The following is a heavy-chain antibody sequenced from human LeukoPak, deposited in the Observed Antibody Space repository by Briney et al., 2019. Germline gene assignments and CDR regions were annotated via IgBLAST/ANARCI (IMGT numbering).Heavy chain of an antibody. CDR1: GFTSSSHW. J-gene: IGHJ5*02. D-gene: IGHD6-13*01. Sequence: GGSLRLSCVGSGFTSSSHWMDWVRQAPGKGREWVAHIKPDGSQTYYVDSVKGRFTVSRDNAKNSLYLHMGSLRAEDTATYYCPRLPLGSWGWFDPWGQGTLVTVSS. V-gene: IGHV3-7*01. CDR3: PRLPLGSWGWFDP. CDR2: IKPDGSQT.